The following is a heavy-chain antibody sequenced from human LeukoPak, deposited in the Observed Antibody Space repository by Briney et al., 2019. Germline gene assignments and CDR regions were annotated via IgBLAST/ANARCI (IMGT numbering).Heavy chain of an antibody. CDR3: VAGNLTYFDY. D-gene: IGHD6-19*01. J-gene: IGHJ4*02. V-gene: IGHV4-34*01. Sequence: SETLSLTCAVYGGSFSGYYWSWIRQPPGKGLEWIGEINHSGSTNYNPSLKSRVTISVVTSKNQFSLELSSVTAADTAVYYCVAGNLTYFDYWSQGTLATVSS. CDR2: INHSGST. CDR1: GGSFSGYY.